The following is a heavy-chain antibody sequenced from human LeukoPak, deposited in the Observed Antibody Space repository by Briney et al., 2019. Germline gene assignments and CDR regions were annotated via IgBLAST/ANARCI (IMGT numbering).Heavy chain of an antibody. CDR3: ARGRAWIVGYQLLYVHTINWFDP. CDR1: GYTFTSYD. D-gene: IGHD2-2*02. J-gene: IGHJ5*02. Sequence: ASVKVSCKASGYTFTSYDINWVRQATGQGLEWMGWMNPNSGNTGYAQKFQGRVTMTRNTSISTAYMELSSLRSEDTAVYYCARGRAWIVGYQLLYVHTINWFDPWGQGTLVTVSS. CDR2: MNPNSGNT. V-gene: IGHV1-8*01.